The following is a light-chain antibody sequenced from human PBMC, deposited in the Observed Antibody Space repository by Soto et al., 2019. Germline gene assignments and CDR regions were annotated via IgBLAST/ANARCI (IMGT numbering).Light chain of an antibody. V-gene: IGLV2-14*03. CDR3: CSYTGSSTPVV. Sequence: QSALTQPAYVSGSPGQSITISCTGTSSDVGGYNSVSWYQQHPGKAPKRMIYDVSNRPSGVSNRFSGSKSGNTASLTIAGLQAEDEADYYCCSYTGSSTPVVFGGGTKLTVL. J-gene: IGLJ2*01. CDR2: DVS. CDR1: SSDVGGYNS.